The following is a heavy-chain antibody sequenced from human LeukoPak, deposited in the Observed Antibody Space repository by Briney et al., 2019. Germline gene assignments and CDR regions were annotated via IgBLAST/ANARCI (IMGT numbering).Heavy chain of an antibody. Sequence: GGSLRLSCAASGFTFSSYAMSWVRQAPGKGLEWVSVISSSGGNTYHTDSVKGRFTVSRDISKNTLYLQMNSLRAEDTALYYCAKARRDGYNLFDYWGQGTLVTVSS. J-gene: IGHJ4*02. CDR2: ISSSGGNT. V-gene: IGHV3-23*01. CDR3: AKARRDGYNLFDY. D-gene: IGHD5-24*01. CDR1: GFTFSSYA.